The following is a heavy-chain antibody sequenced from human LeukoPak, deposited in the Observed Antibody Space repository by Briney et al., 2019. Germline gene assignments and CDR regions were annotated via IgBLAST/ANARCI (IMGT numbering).Heavy chain of an antibody. J-gene: IGHJ4*02. V-gene: IGHV3-23*01. CDR2: ISGSGGST. CDR1: GFTFSSYA. D-gene: IGHD4-17*01. Sequence: GGSLGLSCAASGFTFSSYAMSWVRQAPGKGLEWVSAISGSGGSTYYADSVKGRFTISRDNSKNTLYLQMNSLRAEDTAVYYCAKGSSAGPFRYGDYGEDYWGQGTLVTVSS. CDR3: AKGSSAGPFRYGDYGEDY.